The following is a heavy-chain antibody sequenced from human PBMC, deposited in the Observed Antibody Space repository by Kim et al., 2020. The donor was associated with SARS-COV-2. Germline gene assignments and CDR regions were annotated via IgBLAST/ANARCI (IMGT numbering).Heavy chain of an antibody. Sequence: GGSLRLSCAASGFTSSRYAMTWVRQAPGKGLEWLSTISISGESTFYADSVKGRFTISRDHSHNTVDLQMNSLRAEDTAVYFCAKVLYGFDYWGQGTLVTV. CDR2: ISISGEST. D-gene: IGHD3-16*01. CDR3: AKVLYGFDY. J-gene: IGHJ4*02. CDR1: GFTSSRYA. V-gene: IGHV3-23*01.